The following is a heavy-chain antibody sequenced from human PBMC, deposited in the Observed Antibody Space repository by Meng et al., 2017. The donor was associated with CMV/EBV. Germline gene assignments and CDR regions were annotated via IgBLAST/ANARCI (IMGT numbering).Heavy chain of an antibody. CDR1: GFTFSSYE. D-gene: IGHD2/OR15-2a*01. V-gene: IGHV3-48*03. Sequence: GGSLRLSCAASGFTFSSYEMNWVRQAPGKGLEWVSYISSSGSTIYYADSVKGRFTISRDNAKNSLYLQMNSLRAEDTAVYYCAGSPPNLVGDMYFFYAMDVWGRGTTVTVSS. J-gene: IGHJ6*02. CDR2: ISSSGSTI. CDR3: AGSPPNLVGDMYFFYAMDV.